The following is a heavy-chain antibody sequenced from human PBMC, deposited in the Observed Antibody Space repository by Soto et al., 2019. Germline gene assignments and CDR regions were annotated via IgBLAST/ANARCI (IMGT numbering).Heavy chain of an antibody. CDR3: ARSRATVTQNWFDP. Sequence: ASVKVSCKASGYTFTSYGISWVRQAPGQGLEWMGWISAYNGNTNYAQKLQGRVTMTTDTSTSTAYMELRSLRSDDTAVYYCARSRATVTQNWFDPWGQGTLVTVSS. J-gene: IGHJ5*02. V-gene: IGHV1-18*01. CDR1: GYTFTSYG. CDR2: ISAYNGNT. D-gene: IGHD4-17*01.